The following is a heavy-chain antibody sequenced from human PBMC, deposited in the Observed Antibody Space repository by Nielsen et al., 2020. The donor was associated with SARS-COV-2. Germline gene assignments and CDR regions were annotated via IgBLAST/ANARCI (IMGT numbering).Heavy chain of an antibody. Sequence: SVKVSCKASGYSFTNYGISWVRQAPGQGPEWMGGIIPIFGTANYAQKFQGRVTITADESTSTAYMELSSLRSEDTAVYYCARGEWAASPLSDYYYYMDVWGKGTTVTVSS. CDR1: GYSFTNYG. V-gene: IGHV1-69*13. CDR3: ARGEWAASPLSDYYYYMDV. J-gene: IGHJ6*03. D-gene: IGHD6-13*01. CDR2: IIPIFGTA.